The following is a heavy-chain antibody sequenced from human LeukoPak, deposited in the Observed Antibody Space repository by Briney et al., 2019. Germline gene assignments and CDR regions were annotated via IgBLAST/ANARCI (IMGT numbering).Heavy chain of an antibody. CDR2: ISSNGGST. CDR3: VKGSNDYVWGSYRLSPFDY. CDR1: GFTFSSCA. V-gene: IGHV3-64D*06. D-gene: IGHD3-16*02. Sequence: PGGSLRLSCSASGFTFSSCAMHWVRQAPGKGLEYVSAISSNGGSTYYADSVKGRFTISRDNSKNTLYLQMSSLRAEDTAVYYCVKGSNDYVWGSYRLSPFDYWGQGTLVTVSS. J-gene: IGHJ4*02.